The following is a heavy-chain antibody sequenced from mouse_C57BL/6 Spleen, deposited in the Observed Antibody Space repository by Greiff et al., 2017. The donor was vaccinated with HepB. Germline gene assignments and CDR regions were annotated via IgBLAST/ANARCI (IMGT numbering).Heavy chain of an antibody. CDR3: ARAGDYYGSSDGYFDV. J-gene: IGHJ1*03. Sequence: VQLQQSGPELVKPGASVKISCKASGYAFSSSWMNWVKQRPGKGLEWIGRIYPGDGDTNYNGKFKGKATLTADKSSSTAYMQLSSLTSEDSAVYFCARAGDYYGSSDGYFDVWGTGTTVTVSS. CDR1: GYAFSSSW. D-gene: IGHD1-1*01. CDR2: IYPGDGDT. V-gene: IGHV1-82*01.